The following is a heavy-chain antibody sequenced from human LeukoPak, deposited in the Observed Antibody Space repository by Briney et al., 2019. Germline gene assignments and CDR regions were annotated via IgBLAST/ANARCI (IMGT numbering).Heavy chain of an antibody. CDR2: ISYDGSNK. J-gene: IGHJ4*02. CDR3: ARDRSDFWSGYYPDY. D-gene: IGHD3-3*01. V-gene: IGHV3-30-3*01. Sequence: GGSLRLSCAASGFTFSSYAMHWVRQAPGKGLEWVAVISYDGSNKYYADSVKGRFTISRDNAKNSLYLQMNSLRAEDTAVYYCARDRSDFWSGYYPDYWGQGTLVTVSS. CDR1: GFTFSSYA.